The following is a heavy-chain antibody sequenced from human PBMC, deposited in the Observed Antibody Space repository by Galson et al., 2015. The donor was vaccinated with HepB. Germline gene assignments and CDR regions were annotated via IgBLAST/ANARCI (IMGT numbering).Heavy chain of an antibody. V-gene: IGHV6-1*01. Sequence: CAISGDSVSSNSAVWNWIRQSPSRGLEWLGRTYYRSRWYNDYAVSVKSRISINADTSKNQVSLQLNFVTPDDTAVYYCAYGVDVWGQGTRVTVS. CDR2: TYYRSRWYN. CDR1: GDSVSSNSAV. CDR3: AYGVDV. J-gene: IGHJ6*02.